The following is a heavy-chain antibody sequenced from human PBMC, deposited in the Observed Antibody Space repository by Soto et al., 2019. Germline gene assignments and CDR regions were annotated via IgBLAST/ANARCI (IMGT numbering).Heavy chain of an antibody. CDR3: TREAGY. Sequence: QVRLQESGPGLVKPSQTLSLTCTVSGGSVSSGGFYWNWIRQHPGKGLEWIGYMYNDGRSEYNPSLKRRGSTSVDPPKNQFSLKVMSVTVADTAVYYCTREAGYWGQGILVTVSS. J-gene: IGHJ4*02. CDR1: GGSVSSGGFY. CDR2: MYNDGRS. D-gene: IGHD6-25*01. V-gene: IGHV4-31*03.